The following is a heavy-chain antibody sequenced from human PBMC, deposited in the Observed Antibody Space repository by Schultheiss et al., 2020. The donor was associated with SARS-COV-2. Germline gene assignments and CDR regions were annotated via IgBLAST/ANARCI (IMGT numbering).Heavy chain of an antibody. J-gene: IGHJ4*02. D-gene: IGHD6-6*01. CDR2: INTSGST. CDR3: AGRYSSSPADY. V-gene: IGHV4-61*01. CDR1: GGSVSSGSYY. Sequence: SETLSLTCTVSGGSVSSGSYYWSWIRQPPGKGLEWIGRINTSGSTNYNPSLKSRVTMSVDKSKNQFSLKLSSVTAADTAVYYCAGRYSSSPADYWGQGNLVTVSS.